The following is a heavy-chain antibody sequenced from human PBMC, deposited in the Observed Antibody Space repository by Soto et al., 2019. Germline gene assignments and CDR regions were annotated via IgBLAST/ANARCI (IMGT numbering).Heavy chain of an antibody. CDR3: AREQGEYIVVVPAAMVTDY. Sequence: QVQLVESGGGVVQPGRSLRLSCAASGFTFSSYAMHWVRQAPGKGLEWVAVISYDGSNKYYADSVKGRFTISRDNSKNTLYLQMNSLRAEDTAVYYCAREQGEYIVVVPAAMVTDYWGQGTLVTVSS. CDR2: ISYDGSNK. V-gene: IGHV3-30-3*01. CDR1: GFTFSSYA. J-gene: IGHJ4*02. D-gene: IGHD2-2*01.